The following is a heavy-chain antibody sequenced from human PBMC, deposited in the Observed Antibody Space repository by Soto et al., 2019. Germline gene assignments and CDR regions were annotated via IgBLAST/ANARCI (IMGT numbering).Heavy chain of an antibody. V-gene: IGHV5-51*01. CDR3: ARQRSDYYDFYDIDV. J-gene: IGHJ6*02. D-gene: IGHD6-6*01. CDR2: IYPGDSNT. Sequence: GDSLMTASKVSVYSFTSYWLGWVRQMPGKGLEWMWIIYPGDSNTKYSPSFQGQVTISADRSINTAYLKWSSLKASDTAMYYCARQRSDYYDFYDIDVWGQGTTVTVSS. CDR1: VYSFTSYW.